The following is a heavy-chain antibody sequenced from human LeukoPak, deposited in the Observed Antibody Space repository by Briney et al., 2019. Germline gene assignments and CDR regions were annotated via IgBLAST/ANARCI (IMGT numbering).Heavy chain of an antibody. J-gene: IGHJ6*03. CDR2: IYHSGST. D-gene: IGHD5-18*01. V-gene: IGHV4-38-2*02. CDR3: ARLGYSYGPYYYYMDV. CDR1: GYSISSGYY. Sequence: SETLSLTCTVSGYSISSGYYWGWIRQPPGKGLEWIGSIYHSGSTYYNPSLKSRVTISVDTSKNQFSLKLSSVTAADTAVYYCARLGYSYGPYYYYMDVWSKGTTVTISS.